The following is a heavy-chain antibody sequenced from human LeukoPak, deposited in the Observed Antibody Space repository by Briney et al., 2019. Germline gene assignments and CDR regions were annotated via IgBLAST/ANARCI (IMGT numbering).Heavy chain of an antibody. CDR2: ISSRSSYI. V-gene: IGHV3-21*01. CDR1: GFTFSSYS. J-gene: IGHJ3*02. Sequence: GGSLRLSCAASGFTFSSYSMNWVRQAPGKGLEWVSSISSRSSYIYYADSLKGRLTISRDNVKNSLYLQMNSLRAKDTAVYYCARDSGGDGYVPDAFDIWGQGTMVTVSS. CDR3: ARDSGGDGYVPDAFDI. D-gene: IGHD5-24*01.